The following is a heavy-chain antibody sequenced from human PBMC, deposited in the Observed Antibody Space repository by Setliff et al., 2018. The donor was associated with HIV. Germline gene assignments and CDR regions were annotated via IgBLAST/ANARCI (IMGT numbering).Heavy chain of an antibody. Sequence: ASVKVSCKASGYTFTNYYIHWVRQAPGQGLEWMGIINPSGGSTTYAQKFQGRVTMTRDTSTSTVYMELSSLRSEDTAVYYCARDAFDYTAYYYSYRGVWGKGTTVTVSS. D-gene: IGHD4-4*01. CDR3: ARDAFDYTAYYYSYRGV. V-gene: IGHV1-46*01. J-gene: IGHJ6*03. CDR1: GYTFTNYY. CDR2: INPSGGST.